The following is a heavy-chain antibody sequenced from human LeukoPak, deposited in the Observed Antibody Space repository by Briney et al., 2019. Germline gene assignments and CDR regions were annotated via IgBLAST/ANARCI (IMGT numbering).Heavy chain of an antibody. D-gene: IGHD2-21*02. V-gene: IGHV1-2*06. CDR1: GYVFTGHY. CDR3: ARVLYCGGHCSSRYYYGMDV. J-gene: IGHJ6*01. Sequence: ASVKVSCKASGYVFTGHYMYWVRQGPGQGLEWLGRINPYNGDTKYAQNFQGRVTMTRETSITTAYMELSSLRSDDTTVYNCARVLYCGGHCSSRYYYGMDVWGQGTTVTVSS. CDR2: INPYNGDT.